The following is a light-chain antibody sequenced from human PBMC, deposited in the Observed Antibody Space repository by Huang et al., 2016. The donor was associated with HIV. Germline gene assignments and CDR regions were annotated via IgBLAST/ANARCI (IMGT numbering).Light chain of an antibody. CDR3: QQRSNWYT. J-gene: IGKJ2*01. Sequence: EIVLTQSPATLSLSPGERATLSCRASQSVNSYLAWYQQKPGQAPRLLIYDASNRATGIPARFSGSGYGTDFTLTISSLEPEDFAVYYCQQRSNWYTFGQGTKLEIK. V-gene: IGKV3-11*01. CDR2: DAS. CDR1: QSVNSY.